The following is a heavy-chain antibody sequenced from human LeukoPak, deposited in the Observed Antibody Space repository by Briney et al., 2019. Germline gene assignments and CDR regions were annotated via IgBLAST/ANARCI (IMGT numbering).Heavy chain of an antibody. CDR3: ARVEDILTGYWPFFDY. D-gene: IGHD3-9*01. J-gene: IGHJ4*02. CDR2: TYSGGRT. CDR1: GFTVSSNY. V-gene: IGHV3-53*01. Sequence: GGSLRLSCAASGFTVSSNYMSWVRQAPGEGLEWVSVTYSGGRTYYADSVKGRFTISRDNSKNTLYLQMNSLRAEDTAVYYCARVEDILTGYWPFFDYWGQGTLVTVSS.